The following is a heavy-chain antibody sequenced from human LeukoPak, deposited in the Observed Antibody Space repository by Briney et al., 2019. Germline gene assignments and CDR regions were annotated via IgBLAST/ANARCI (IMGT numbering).Heavy chain of an antibody. V-gene: IGHV4-59*08. Sequence: SETLSLTCTVSGGSISSYYWSWIRQPPGKGLEWIGYIYYSGATIYSPSLRSRVTISVDTSKNQFSLKLRSVTAADTAVYYCARHIDDYSFVFDYWGQGTLVTVSS. CDR1: GGSISSYY. D-gene: IGHD3-16*01. CDR2: IYYSGAT. CDR3: ARHIDDYSFVFDY. J-gene: IGHJ4*02.